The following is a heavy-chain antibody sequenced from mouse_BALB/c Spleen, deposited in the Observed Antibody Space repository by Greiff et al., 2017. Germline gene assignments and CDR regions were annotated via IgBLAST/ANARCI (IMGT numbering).Heavy chain of an antibody. CDR1: GDSITSGY. CDR2: ISYSGST. Sequence: DVKLMESGPSLVKPSQTLSLTCSVTGDSITSGYWNWIRKFPGNKLEYMGYISYSGSTYYNPSLKSRISITRDTSKNQYYLQLNSVTTEDTATYYCARFGYGSSYGAYWGQGTLVTVSA. J-gene: IGHJ3*01. V-gene: IGHV3-8*02. CDR3: ARFGYGSSYGAY. D-gene: IGHD1-1*01.